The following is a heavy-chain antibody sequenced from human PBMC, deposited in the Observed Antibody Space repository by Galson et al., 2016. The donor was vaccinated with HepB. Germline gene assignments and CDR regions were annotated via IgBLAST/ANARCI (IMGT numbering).Heavy chain of an antibody. D-gene: IGHD6-19*01. J-gene: IGHJ5*02. CDR1: GYTFTSYY. CDR2: INPSGGST. V-gene: IGHV1-46*01. CDR3: VRGNDGWYNHNWFDP. Sequence: SVKVSCKASGYTFTSYYMHWVRQAPGQGLEWMGIINPSGGSTSYAQKFQGRVTMTRDTSTNTAYMELSSLRSEDTAVYYCVRGNDGWYNHNWFDPWGQGTLVPVSS.